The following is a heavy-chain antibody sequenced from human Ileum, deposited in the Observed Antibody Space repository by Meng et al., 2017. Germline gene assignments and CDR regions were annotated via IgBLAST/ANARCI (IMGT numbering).Heavy chain of an antibody. Sequence: QVQLQQSGPGLVKPSQTLSLTCAVSGGSVSSNIAAWNWIRQSPLRGLEWLGRTCYRSKWYSEYAVSVKSRISITPDTSKNQFSLQMNSVTPEDTAVYYCASGSGSLDYWGPGTLVTVSS. D-gene: IGHD3-3*01. CDR3: ASGSGSLDY. CDR1: GGSVSSNIAA. CDR2: TCYRSKWYS. J-gene: IGHJ4*02. V-gene: IGHV6-1*01.